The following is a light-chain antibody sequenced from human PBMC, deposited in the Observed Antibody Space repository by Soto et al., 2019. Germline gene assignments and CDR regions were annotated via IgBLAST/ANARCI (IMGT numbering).Light chain of an antibody. J-gene: IGKJ1*01. CDR2: GAS. Sequence: EIVLTQSPGTLSLSPGERATLSCRASQSVSSSSLAWYQQNPGQAPRLLIYGASNRATGIPDRFSGSGSGTDFTLTISTLEHEDFAVYYCQQYGSSPGTFGQGTKVEIK. V-gene: IGKV3-20*01. CDR1: QSVSSSS. CDR3: QQYGSSPGT.